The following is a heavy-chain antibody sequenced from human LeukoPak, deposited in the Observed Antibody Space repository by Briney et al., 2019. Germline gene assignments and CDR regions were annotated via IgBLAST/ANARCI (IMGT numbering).Heavy chain of an antibody. CDR2: IYYSGST. V-gene: IGHV4-59*01. CDR1: GGSISSYY. CDR3: ARTLFGKTASNYYYYMDV. Sequence: PSGTLSLTCTVSGGSISSYYRSWIRQPPGKGLEWIGYIYYSGSTNYNPSLKSRVTISVDTSKNQFSLKLSSVTAADTAVYYCARTLFGKTASNYYYYMDVWGKGTTVTVSS. D-gene: IGHD3-10*02. J-gene: IGHJ6*03.